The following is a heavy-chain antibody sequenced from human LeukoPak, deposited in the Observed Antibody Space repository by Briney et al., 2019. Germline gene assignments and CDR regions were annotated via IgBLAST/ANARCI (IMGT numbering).Heavy chain of an antibody. CDR3: ASEAYCGGDCYETQDY. D-gene: IGHD2-21*02. V-gene: IGHV1-46*01. CDR2: INPSGGST. J-gene: IGHJ4*02. Sequence: ASVKVSCKASGYTFTSYYMHWVRQAPGQGLEWMGIINPSGGSTSYAQKFQGRVTMTRDTSTSTVYMELSSLRSEDTAVYYCASEAYCGGDCYETQDYWGQGTLVTVSS. CDR1: GYTFTSYY.